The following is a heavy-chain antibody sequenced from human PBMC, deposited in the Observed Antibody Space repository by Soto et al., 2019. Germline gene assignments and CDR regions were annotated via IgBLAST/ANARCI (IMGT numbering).Heavy chain of an antibody. V-gene: IGHV3-23*01. J-gene: IGHJ6*02. CDR2: ISGSAGRT. CDR1: GFTFTSYA. Sequence: GGSLRLSCAASGFTFTSYAMSWVRQAPGKGLEWVAIISGSAGRTYYADSVKGRFTISRDNFKNTLYLQMNGLRAEDTAVYHCAKVTSARVFYFGLDVWGQGTTVTVSS. D-gene: IGHD2-2*01. CDR3: AKVTSARVFYFGLDV.